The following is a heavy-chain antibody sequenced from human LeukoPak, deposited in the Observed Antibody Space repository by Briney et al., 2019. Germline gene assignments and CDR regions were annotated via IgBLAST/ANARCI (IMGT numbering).Heavy chain of an antibody. V-gene: IGHV1-69*04. Sequence: SVKVSCKASGGTFSSYAISWVRQAPGQGLEWMGRIIPILGIANYAQKFQGRVTITADKSTSTAYVELSSLRSEDTAAYYCARWGNYYDSSGYYPDYWGQGTLVTVSS. D-gene: IGHD3-22*01. CDR2: IIPILGIA. CDR3: ARWGNYYDSSGYYPDY. J-gene: IGHJ4*02. CDR1: GGTFSSYA.